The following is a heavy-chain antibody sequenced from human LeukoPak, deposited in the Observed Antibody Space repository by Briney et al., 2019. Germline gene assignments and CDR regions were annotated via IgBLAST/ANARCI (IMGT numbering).Heavy chain of an antibody. CDR3: ARVYSSGYYFDAFDI. CDR2: IYYSGST. V-gene: IGHV4-39*07. D-gene: IGHD3-22*01. J-gene: IGHJ3*02. CDR1: GGSISSSSYY. Sequence: SETLSLTCTVSGGSISSSSYYWGWIRQPPGKGLEWIGSIYYSGSTYYNPSLKSRVPISVDTSKNQFSLKLSSVTAADTAVYYCARVYSSGYYFDAFDIWGQGTMVTVSS.